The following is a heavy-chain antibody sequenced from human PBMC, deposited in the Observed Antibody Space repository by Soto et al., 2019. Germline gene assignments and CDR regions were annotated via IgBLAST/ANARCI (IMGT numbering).Heavy chain of an antibody. CDR3: AKDRGLVLSFYFDY. D-gene: IGHD6-19*01. V-gene: IGHV3-9*01. Sequence: EVQLVESGGGLVQPGRSLRLSCAASGFTFDDYDMHWVRQAPGKGLEWVSGISWNSGSICYADSVKGRFTISRDNAKNSLYLQMNSLRDEDTALYYCAKDRGLVLSFYFDYWGQGTLVTVSS. CDR1: GFTFDDYD. J-gene: IGHJ4*02. CDR2: ISWNSGSI.